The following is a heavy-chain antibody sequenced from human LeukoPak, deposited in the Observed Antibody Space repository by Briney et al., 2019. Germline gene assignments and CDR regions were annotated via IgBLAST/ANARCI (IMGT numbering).Heavy chain of an antibody. CDR3: AGGGVTYRQADEY. CDR2: IYSGGRT. V-gene: IGHV3-66*01. D-gene: IGHD2-8*02. CDR1: GFNFINKY. J-gene: IGHJ4*02. Sequence: GGSLGLSCAASGFNFINKYMSWVRQAPGKGLEWVSVIYSGGRTSYADSVKGRFIISRDTSKNTVYFQMNSLTVEDTAVYYCAGGGVTYRQADEYWGQGILVTVSS.